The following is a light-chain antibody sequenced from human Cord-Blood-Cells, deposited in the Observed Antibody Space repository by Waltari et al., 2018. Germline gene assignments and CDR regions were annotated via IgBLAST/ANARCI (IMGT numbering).Light chain of an antibody. CDR3: AAWDDSLNGWV. J-gene: IGLJ3*02. CDR2: SNN. V-gene: IGLV1-44*01. Sequence: QSVLTQPPSASGTPGQRVTISCSGRSSNIGSNTVNWYQQLPGTAPKPLIYSNNQRPSGVPDRFSGSKSGTSASLAISGLQSEDEADYYWAAWDDSLNGWVFGGGTKLTVL. CDR1: SSNIGSNT.